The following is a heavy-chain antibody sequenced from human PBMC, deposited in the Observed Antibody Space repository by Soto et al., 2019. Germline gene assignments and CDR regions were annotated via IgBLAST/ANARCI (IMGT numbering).Heavy chain of an antibody. V-gene: IGHV1-2*02. CDR2: INPTSGDT. CDR1: GYSFTGYY. D-gene: IGHD3-3*01. CDR3: AREWLRFLEGWFDP. J-gene: IGHJ5*02. Sequence: ASVKVSCKAFGYSFTGYYIHWVRQAPGQGLEWMGWINPTSGDTNYAQRFQGRVTMTRDTSISTVFMVLSRLTSDDTAVYYCAREWLRFLEGWFDPWG.